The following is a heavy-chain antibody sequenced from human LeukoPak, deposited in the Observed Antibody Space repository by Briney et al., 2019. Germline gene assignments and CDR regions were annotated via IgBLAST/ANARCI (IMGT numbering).Heavy chain of an antibody. Sequence: GGSLRLSCAASGFTFSSYWMSWVRQAPGKGLEWVANMKQDGSEKYYVDSVKGRFTISRDNAKNSLYLQMNSLRAEDTAVYYCARGAYYYDSSGYYSDYWGQGTLVTVSS. CDR3: ARGAYYYDSSGYYSDY. J-gene: IGHJ4*02. CDR2: MKQDGSEK. CDR1: GFTFSSYW. V-gene: IGHV3-7*01. D-gene: IGHD3-22*01.